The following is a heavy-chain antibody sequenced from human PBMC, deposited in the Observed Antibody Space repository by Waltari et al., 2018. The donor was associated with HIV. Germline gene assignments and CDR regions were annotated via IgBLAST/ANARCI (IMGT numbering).Heavy chain of an antibody. CDR1: GFTFCGYD. D-gene: IGHD6-19*01. CDR2: IWYDGRQK. CDR3: VRGPHTAVAGGPPH. Sequence: QVDVVESGGGVVQPGGSLRLSCTASGFTFCGYDRHWVRQAPGKGLDWVAVIWYDGRQKYYGESVKCRFTISRDKPENTLHLQMYSLRVEDTAVYYCVRGPHTAVAGGPPHWGQGTLVTVSS. J-gene: IGHJ4*02. V-gene: IGHV3-33*01.